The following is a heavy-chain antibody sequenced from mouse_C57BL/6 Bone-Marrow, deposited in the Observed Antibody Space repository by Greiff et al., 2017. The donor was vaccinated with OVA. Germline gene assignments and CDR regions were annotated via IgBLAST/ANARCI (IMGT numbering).Heavy chain of an antibody. CDR1: GYTFTSYG. Sequence: VQLQQSGAELARPGASVKLSCKASGYTFTSYGISWVKQRTGQGLEWIGEIYPRSGNTYYNEKFKGKATLTADKSSSTAYMELRSLTSEDSAVYFCARWACGYYVPAWFAYWGQGTLVTVSA. CDR3: ARWACGYYVPAWFAY. J-gene: IGHJ3*01. CDR2: IYPRSGNT. D-gene: IGHD2-3*01. V-gene: IGHV1-81*01.